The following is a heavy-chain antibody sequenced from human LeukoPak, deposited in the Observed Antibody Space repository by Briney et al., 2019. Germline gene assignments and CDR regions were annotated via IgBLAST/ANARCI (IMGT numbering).Heavy chain of an antibody. CDR1: GITLSNFA. Sequence: GGSLRLSCSASGITLSNFAMSWVRQAPGKGLEWLSSISGSGSSTYYAESVKGRFAISRDSSNNTLYLQMNSLRAEDTAVYYCASDYLGSGSFDYWGQGTLVTVSS. J-gene: IGHJ4*02. CDR2: ISGSGSST. V-gene: IGHV3-23*01. CDR3: ASDYLGSGSFDY. D-gene: IGHD3-10*01.